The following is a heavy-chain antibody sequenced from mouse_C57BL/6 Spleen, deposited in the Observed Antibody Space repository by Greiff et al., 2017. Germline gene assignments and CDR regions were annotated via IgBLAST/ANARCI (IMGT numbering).Heavy chain of an antibody. V-gene: IGHV10-3*01. CDR1: GFTFNTYA. CDR2: IRSKSSNYAT. Sequence: DVHLVESGGGLVQPKGSLKLSCAASGFTFNTYAMHWVRQAPGKGLEWVARIRSKSSNYATYYADSVKDRFTISRDDSQSMLYLQMNNLKTEDTAMYYCVREDYSNYERAMDYWGQGTSVTVSS. CDR3: VREDYSNYERAMDY. D-gene: IGHD2-5*01. J-gene: IGHJ4*01.